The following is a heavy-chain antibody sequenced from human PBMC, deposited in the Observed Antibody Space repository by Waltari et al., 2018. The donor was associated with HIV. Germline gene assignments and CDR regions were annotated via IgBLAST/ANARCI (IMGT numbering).Heavy chain of an antibody. Sequence: QVQLVQSGAEVKKPGASVKVSCKASGYTFTSYYMHWVRQAPGQGLEWMGIINPSGGSTSYAQKFQGRVTMTRDTSTSTVYMELSSLRSEDTAVYYCARDMGCGGDCYRRYFDYWGQGTLVTVSS. CDR1: GYTFTSYY. CDR2: INPSGGST. V-gene: IGHV1-46*01. D-gene: IGHD2-21*02. J-gene: IGHJ4*02. CDR3: ARDMGCGGDCYRRYFDY.